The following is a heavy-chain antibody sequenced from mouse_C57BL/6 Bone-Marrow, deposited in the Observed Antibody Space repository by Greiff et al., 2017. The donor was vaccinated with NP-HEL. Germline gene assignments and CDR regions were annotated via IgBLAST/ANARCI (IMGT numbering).Heavy chain of an antibody. Sequence: QVQLKESGAELVRPGASVTLSCKASGYTFTDYEMHWVKQTPVHGLEWIGAIDPETGGTAYNQKFKGKAILTADKSSSTAYMELRSLTSEDSAVYYCTTDLFFAYWGQGTLHCLC. CDR1: GYTFTDYE. CDR3: TTDLFFAY. D-gene: IGHD6-1*01. J-gene: IGHJ3*01. CDR2: IDPETGGT. V-gene: IGHV1-15*01.